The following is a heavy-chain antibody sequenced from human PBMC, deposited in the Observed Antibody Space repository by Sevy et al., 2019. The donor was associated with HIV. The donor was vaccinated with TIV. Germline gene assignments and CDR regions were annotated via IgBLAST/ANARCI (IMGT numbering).Heavy chain of an antibody. CDR2: ISSDGTNT. CDR1: GFTFSNYW. CDR3: ARDMSTTVAFDI. V-gene: IGHV3-74*03. Sequence: GGSLRLSCAASGFTFSNYWMHWVRRAPGKGLVWVSRISSDGTNTTYADSVKGRFTLSRDNAKNTLYLHMNSLTAEDTAMYYCARDMSTTVAFDIWGHGTMVTVSS. D-gene: IGHD4-17*01. J-gene: IGHJ3*02.